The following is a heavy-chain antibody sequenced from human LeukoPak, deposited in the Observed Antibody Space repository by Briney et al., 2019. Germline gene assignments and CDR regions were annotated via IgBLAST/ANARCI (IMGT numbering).Heavy chain of an antibody. D-gene: IGHD1-26*01. V-gene: IGHV3-7*01. CDR3: ARGGELLRPADY. Sequence: GSLRLSCAASGFTFSSYWMSWVRQAPGKGLEWVANMNQDGSEKYYVDSVKGRFTISRDNAKNSLYLKMNNLRAEDTAVYYCARGGELLRPADYWGQGTLVTVSS. CDR1: GFTFSSYW. CDR2: MNQDGSEK. J-gene: IGHJ4*02.